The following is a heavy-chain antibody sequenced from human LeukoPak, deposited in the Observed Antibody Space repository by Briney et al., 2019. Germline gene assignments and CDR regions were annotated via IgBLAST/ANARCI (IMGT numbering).Heavy chain of an antibody. CDR1: GFTFKTFE. CDR3: ARHPNLNDYGVSSPSY. V-gene: IGHV3-48*03. D-gene: IGHD4/OR15-4a*01. Sequence: GGSLRLSCAASGFTFKTFEMDWVRQAPGRGVEWVSYISSGSSTIYYADSVKGRFTISRDNAKNSLYLQMDSLRAEDTAVYYCARHPNLNDYGVSSPSYWGQGTLVTVSS. J-gene: IGHJ4*02. CDR2: ISSGSSTI.